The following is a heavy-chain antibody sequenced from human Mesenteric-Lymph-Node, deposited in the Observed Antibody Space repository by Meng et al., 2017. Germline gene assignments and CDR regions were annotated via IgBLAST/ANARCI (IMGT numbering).Heavy chain of an antibody. J-gene: IGHJ5*02. D-gene: IGHD3-10*01. CDR1: GGSISSGAYY. CDR3: ARDLGSGSHWFDP. CDR2: IRYTGST. Sequence: SETLSLTCTVSGGSISSGAYYWTWIRQFPGKGLEWIGYIRYTGSTYYNPSLKSPVSISIDTSKNQFSLKMSSVTAADTAVYYCARDLGSGSHWFDPWGQGTLVTVSS. V-gene: IGHV4-31*01.